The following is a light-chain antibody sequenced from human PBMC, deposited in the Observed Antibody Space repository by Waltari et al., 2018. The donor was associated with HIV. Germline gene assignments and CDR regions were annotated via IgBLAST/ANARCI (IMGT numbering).Light chain of an antibody. V-gene: IGLV1-47*01. Sequence: QSVLTQPPSVSGTPGQRVSISCSGSSSNIGSNYVYWYQQLPGTAPKLLIYRNNQRPAVFPDRFSGSKSGTSASLAISGLRSEDEADYYCAAWDDSLSGPWVFGGGTKLTVL. CDR2: RNN. CDR1: SSNIGSNY. CDR3: AAWDDSLSGPWV. J-gene: IGLJ3*02.